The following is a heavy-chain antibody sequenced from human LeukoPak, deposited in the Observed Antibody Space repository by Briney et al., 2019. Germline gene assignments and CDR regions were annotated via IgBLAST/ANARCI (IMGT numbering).Heavy chain of an antibody. CDR3: ARNADYYYGMDV. J-gene: IGHJ6*02. Sequence: PSETLSLTCTVSGGSISSYYWSWFRQPPGKGLEWIGYIYYSGSTNYNPSLKSRVTISVDTSKNQFSLKLSSVTAADTAVYYCARNADYYYGMDVWGQGTTVTVSS. CDR1: GGSISSYY. CDR2: IYYSGST. D-gene: IGHD2-8*01. V-gene: IGHV4-59*08.